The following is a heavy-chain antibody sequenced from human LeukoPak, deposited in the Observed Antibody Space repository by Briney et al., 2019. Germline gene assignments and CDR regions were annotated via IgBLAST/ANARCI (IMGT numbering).Heavy chain of an antibody. V-gene: IGHV1-2*02. J-gene: IGHJ4*02. CDR2: INPNSGGT. D-gene: IGHD5-12*01. CDR1: GFTFSSYG. CDR3: ATKSSYDSEYYFDY. Sequence: PGGSLRLSCVASGFTFSSYGMHWVRQAPGQGLEWMGWINPNSGGTNYAQKFQGRVTMTRDTSISTAYMELSRLRSDDTAVYYCATKSSYDSEYYFDYWGQGTLVTVSS.